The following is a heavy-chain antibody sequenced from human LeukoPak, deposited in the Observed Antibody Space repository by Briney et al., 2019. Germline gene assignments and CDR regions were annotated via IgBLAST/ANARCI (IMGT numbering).Heavy chain of an antibody. Sequence: ASVKVSCKASGGTCSSYAISWVRQAPGQGLEWMGRIIPIFGIANYAQKFQGRVTITADKSTSTAYMELSSLRSEDTAVYYCARDRGDGYDYFDYWGQGTLVTVSS. CDR1: GGTCSSYA. CDR3: ARDRGDGYDYFDY. D-gene: IGHD5-24*01. J-gene: IGHJ4*02. CDR2: IIPIFGIA. V-gene: IGHV1-69*04.